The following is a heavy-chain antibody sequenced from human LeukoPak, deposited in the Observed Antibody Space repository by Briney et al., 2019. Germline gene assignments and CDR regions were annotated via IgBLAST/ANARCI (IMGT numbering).Heavy chain of an antibody. Sequence: ESGPALVKPTQILTLTCTFSGFSLSASGMRASWIRQPPGKALEWLARIDWDDDKFYSTSLKTRLTISKDTSKNQVVLTMTNMDPVDTATYYCARIAGSGAFDIWGQGTMVTVSS. J-gene: IGHJ3*02. D-gene: IGHD3-10*01. V-gene: IGHV2-70*04. CDR1: GFSLSASGMR. CDR2: IDWDDDK. CDR3: ARIAGSGAFDI.